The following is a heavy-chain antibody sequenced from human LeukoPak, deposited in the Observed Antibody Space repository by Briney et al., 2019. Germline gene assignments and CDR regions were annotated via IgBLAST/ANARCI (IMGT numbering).Heavy chain of an antibody. D-gene: IGHD4-23*01. Sequence: GGSLRLSCAASGFTFSSYAMIWVRQAPGKGLEWVSAISGSGGTTYYADSVKGRFTISRDNSKNTLYLQMNSLRAEDTAVYYCAKDRTTTVAMRGYFDYWGQGTLVTVSS. J-gene: IGHJ4*02. CDR3: AKDRTTTVAMRGYFDY. CDR1: GFTFSSYA. V-gene: IGHV3-23*01. CDR2: ISGSGGTT.